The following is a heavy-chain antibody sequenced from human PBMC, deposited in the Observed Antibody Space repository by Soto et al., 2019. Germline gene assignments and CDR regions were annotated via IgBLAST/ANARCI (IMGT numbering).Heavy chain of an antibody. J-gene: IGHJ6*02. CDR2: ITSDSSTI. CDR3: ARVGRGVYGMDV. CDR1: GFAFSTYS. Sequence: PGGSLRLSCAASGFAFSTYSINWVRQAPGKGLEWFSYITSDSSTISYADSVKGRFTVSRDNAKNSLYLQMNSLRDEDTAVYYCARVGRGVYGMDVWGQGTSVTVS. D-gene: IGHD2-8*01. V-gene: IGHV3-48*02.